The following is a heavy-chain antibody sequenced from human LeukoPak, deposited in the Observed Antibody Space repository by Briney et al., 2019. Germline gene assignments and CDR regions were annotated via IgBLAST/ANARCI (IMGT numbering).Heavy chain of an antibody. V-gene: IGHV4-38-2*02. D-gene: IGHD3-3*01. CDR2: IYPSGST. CDR3: AREVSITIFGVVPSGYYYMDV. Sequence: SETLSLTCTVSGYSISSGYYWGWIRQTPGKGLEWIGSIYPSGSTYYNPSLRSRVTISVDTSKNHFSLKLSSVTAADTAVYYCAREVSITIFGVVPSGYYYMDVWGKGTTVTVSS. CDR1: GYSISSGYY. J-gene: IGHJ6*03.